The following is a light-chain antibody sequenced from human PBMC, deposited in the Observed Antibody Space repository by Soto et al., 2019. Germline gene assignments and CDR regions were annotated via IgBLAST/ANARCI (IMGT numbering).Light chain of an antibody. J-gene: IGKJ5*01. V-gene: IGKV3-20*01. CDR2: DVS. Sequence: KVLTQSQGALSLSRGERATLSCRASQTITHNCLGWYQHKPGQAPRLLTYDVSSRATGTPDRFSGSGSGTDFTLTLIRVEPEDFAVYYCQYYGSSHSNTFGQGTRLEIK. CDR3: QYYGSSHSNT. CDR1: QTITHNC.